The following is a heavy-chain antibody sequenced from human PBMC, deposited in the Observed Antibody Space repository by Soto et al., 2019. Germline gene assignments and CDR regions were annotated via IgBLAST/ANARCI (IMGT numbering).Heavy chain of an antibody. CDR1: GFSFTSYV. Sequence: GGSLRLSCAVSGFSFTSYVMSWVRLAPGKGLEWVSSISGSGANTYYADSVKGRFTISRDNSKNTLYLQMNSLRAEDTAIFFCARADSSSSGAYYYYYGMDVWGQGTTVTVSS. CDR2: ISGSGANT. V-gene: IGHV3-23*01. CDR3: ARADSSSSGAYYYYYGMDV. J-gene: IGHJ6*02. D-gene: IGHD6-6*01.